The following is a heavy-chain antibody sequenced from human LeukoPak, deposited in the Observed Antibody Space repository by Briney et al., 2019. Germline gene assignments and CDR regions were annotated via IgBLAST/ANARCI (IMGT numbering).Heavy chain of an antibody. D-gene: IGHD2-2*01. J-gene: IGHJ4*02. CDR1: GFTFSSYS. V-gene: IGHV3-21*01. CDR2: ISSSSSYI. Sequence: GGSLRLSCAASGFTFSSYSMNWVRQAPGKGLEWVSSISSSSSYIYYADSVKGRFTISRDNAKNSLYLQMNSLRAEDTAVYYCARDHRTDQLLEFDYWGQGTLVTVSS. CDR3: ARDHRTDQLLEFDY.